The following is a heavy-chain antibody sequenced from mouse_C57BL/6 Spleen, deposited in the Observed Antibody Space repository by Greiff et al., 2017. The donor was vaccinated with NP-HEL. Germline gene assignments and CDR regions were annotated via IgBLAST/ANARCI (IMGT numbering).Heavy chain of an antibody. CDR2: ISSGSSTI. Sequence: EVQGVESGGGLVQPGGSLKLSCAASGFTFSDYGMHWVRQAPEKRLEWVAYISSGSSTIYSADTVKCRFTISRDNAKNTLFLQMTSLRSEETAMYYCAKYDYDEGMDDWGQGTSVTVSS. CDR1: GFTFSDYG. J-gene: IGHJ4*01. D-gene: IGHD2-4*01. V-gene: IGHV5-17*01. CDR3: AKYDYDEGMDD.